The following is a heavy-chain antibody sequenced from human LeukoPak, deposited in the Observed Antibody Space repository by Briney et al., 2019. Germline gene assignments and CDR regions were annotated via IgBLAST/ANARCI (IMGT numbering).Heavy chain of an antibody. V-gene: IGHV3-64*01. J-gene: IGHJ4*02. CDR2: ISRNGGST. Sequence: QTGGSLRLSCAASGFTFSSYAMHWVRQAPGKGLEYVSAISRNGGSTYYANSVKGRFTISRDNSKNTLYLQMGSLRAEDMAVYYCASLGGIAGLDYWGQGTLVTVSS. CDR3: ASLGGIAGLDY. CDR1: GFTFSSYA. D-gene: IGHD6-13*01.